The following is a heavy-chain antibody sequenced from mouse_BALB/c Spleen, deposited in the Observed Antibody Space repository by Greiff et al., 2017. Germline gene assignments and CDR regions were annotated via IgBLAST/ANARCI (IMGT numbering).Heavy chain of an antibody. V-gene: IGHV3-2*02. CDR2: ISYSGST. D-gene: IGHD2-3*01. J-gene: IGHJ4*01. CDR3: ARNDYAMDY. CDR1: GYSITSDYA. Sequence: EVKLQESGPGLVKPSQSLSLTCTVTGYSITSDYAWNWIRQFPGNKLEWMGYISYSGSTSYNPSLKSRISITRDTSKNQFYLQLNSVTTEDTATYYCARNDYAMDYWGQGTSVTVSS.